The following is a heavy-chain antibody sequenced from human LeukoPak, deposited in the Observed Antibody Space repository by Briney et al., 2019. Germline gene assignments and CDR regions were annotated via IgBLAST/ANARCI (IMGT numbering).Heavy chain of an antibody. Sequence: GASVKVSRKASGGTFSSYAISWVRQAPGHGLEWMGRIIPILGIANYGQKTQGRVTITADKSTSTAYMELSSLRSEDTAVYYCARDPALEYYESSGYYHTPSFDYWGQGTLVTVSS. V-gene: IGHV1-69*04. J-gene: IGHJ4*02. CDR3: ARDPALEYYESSGYYHTPSFDY. CDR1: GGTFSSYA. D-gene: IGHD3-22*01. CDR2: IIPILGIA.